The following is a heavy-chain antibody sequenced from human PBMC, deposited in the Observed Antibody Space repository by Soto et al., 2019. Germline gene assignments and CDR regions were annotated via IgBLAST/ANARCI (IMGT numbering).Heavy chain of an antibody. J-gene: IGHJ4*02. CDR2: INAGNGNT. Sequence: GASVKVSCKASGYTFTSYSMHWVRQAPGQRLEWMGWINAGNGNTKYSQKFQGRVTITRDTSASTAYMELSSLRSEDTAVYYCARDKGGSSSTGDFDYWGQGTLVTVSS. V-gene: IGHV1-3*01. CDR3: ARDKGGSSSTGDFDY. CDR1: GYTFTSYS. D-gene: IGHD6-6*01.